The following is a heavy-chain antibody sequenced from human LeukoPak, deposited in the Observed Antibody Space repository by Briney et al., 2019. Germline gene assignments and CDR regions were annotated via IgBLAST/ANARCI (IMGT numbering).Heavy chain of an antibody. J-gene: IGHJ4*02. CDR2: ISSSSSYI. CDR3: ARDTGAYYDSGGLDH. CDR1: GFTFSSYS. D-gene: IGHD3-22*01. V-gene: IGHV3-21*01. Sequence: GGSLRLSCAASGFTFSSYSMNWVRQAPGKGLEWVSSISSSSSYIYYADSVKGRFTISRDNAKNSLYLQMNSLRAEDTAVYYCARDTGAYYDSGGLDHWGQGTLVTVSS.